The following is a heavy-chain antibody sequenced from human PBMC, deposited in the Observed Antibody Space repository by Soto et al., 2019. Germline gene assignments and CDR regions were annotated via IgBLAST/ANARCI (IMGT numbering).Heavy chain of an antibody. V-gene: IGHV5-51*01. J-gene: IGHJ3*02. D-gene: IGHD6-13*01. CDR3: ARPIEQYIAAAGNAFDI. Sequence: GESLKISCKGSGYSFTSYWIGWVRQMPGKGLEWMGIIYPGDSDTRYSPSFQGQVTISADKSISTAYLQWSSLKASDTAMYYCARPIEQYIAAAGNAFDIWGQGTMVTVSS. CDR2: IYPGDSDT. CDR1: GYSFTSYW.